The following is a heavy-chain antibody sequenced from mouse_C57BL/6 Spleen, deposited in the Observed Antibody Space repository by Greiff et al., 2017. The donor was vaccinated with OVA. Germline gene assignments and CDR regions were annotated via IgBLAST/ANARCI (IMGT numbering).Heavy chain of an antibody. V-gene: IGHV1-61*01. CDR2: IYPSDSET. J-gene: IGHJ4*01. Sequence: QVQLQQSGAELVRPGSSVKLSCKASGYTFTSYWMDWVKQRPGQGLEWIGNIYPSDSETHYNQKFKDKATLTVDKSSSTAYMQLSSLTSEDSAVYYCARGGNLSSAMDYWGQETSVTVSS. CDR1: GYTFTSYW. CDR3: ARGGNLSSAMDY.